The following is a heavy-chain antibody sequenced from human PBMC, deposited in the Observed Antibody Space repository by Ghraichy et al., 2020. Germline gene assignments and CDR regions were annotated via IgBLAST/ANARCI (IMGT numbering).Heavy chain of an antibody. D-gene: IGHD4-17*01. CDR3: AKGYMITVTPNAFDI. V-gene: IGHV3-9*01. Sequence: GGSLRLSCAASGFTFDDYAMHWVRQAPGKGLEWVSGITWNSGNIGYADSVKGRFTISRDNAKNSLYLQMNGLRAEDTALYYCAKGYMITVTPNAFDIWGHGKMVTVS. J-gene: IGHJ3*02. CDR1: GFTFDDYA. CDR2: ITWNSGNI.